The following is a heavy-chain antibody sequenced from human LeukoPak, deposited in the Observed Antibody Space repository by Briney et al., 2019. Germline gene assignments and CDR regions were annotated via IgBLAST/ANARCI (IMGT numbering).Heavy chain of an antibody. CDR2: IYHSGST. CDR1: GGSISSSNW. Sequence: SGTLSLTCAVSGGSISSSNWWSWVRQPPGKGLEWIGEIYHSGSTNYNPSLKSRVTISVDKSKNQFSLKLSSVTAADTAVYYCARDYQWDCSGGSCYFEGAFDIWGQGTMVTVSS. CDR3: ARDYQWDCSGGSCYFEGAFDI. J-gene: IGHJ3*02. V-gene: IGHV4-4*02. D-gene: IGHD2-15*01.